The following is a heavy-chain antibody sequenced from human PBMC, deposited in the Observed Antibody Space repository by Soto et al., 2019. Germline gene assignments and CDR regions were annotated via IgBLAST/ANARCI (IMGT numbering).Heavy chain of an antibody. CDR3: AKDRYMDHDSRGYLFDN. J-gene: IGHJ4*02. CDR2: ISRYGDFT. Sequence: EVQLLESGGDLIQPGGSLRLSCAASGFTFNIYAMAWVRQAPGKGMEWVSAISRYGDFTYYADSVEGRFTISRDNSKNTLYLQSNILRAADTALYYCAKDRYMDHDSRGYLFDNWGQGTLVTVSS. V-gene: IGHV3-23*01. D-gene: IGHD3-22*01. CDR1: GFTFNIYA.